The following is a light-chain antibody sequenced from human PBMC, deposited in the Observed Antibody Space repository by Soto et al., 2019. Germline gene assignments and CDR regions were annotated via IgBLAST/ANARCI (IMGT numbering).Light chain of an antibody. CDR2: GAS. CDR3: QQSRKWYT. Sequence: EIVLTQSPATLSVSPGERATLSCRASQSVDTHLHWYQQKPGQAPRLLIYGASTRSTGIPARFSGSGSGTEFTLTINSRQSEDFAVYYCQQSRKWYTFVQGTELEIK. V-gene: IGKV3-15*01. CDR1: QSVDTH. J-gene: IGKJ2*01.